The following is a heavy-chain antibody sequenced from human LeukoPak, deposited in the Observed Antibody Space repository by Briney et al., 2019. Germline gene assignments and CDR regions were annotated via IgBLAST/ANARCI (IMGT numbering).Heavy chain of an antibody. CDR2: ISSSSSYI. CDR3: ARHAFGRHYYYMDV. V-gene: IGHV3-21*01. J-gene: IGHJ6*03. Sequence: GGSLRLSCAASGFTFGTYGMNWVRQAPGKGLEWVSSISSSSSYIYYADSVKGRFTISRDNAKNSLYLQMNSLRAEDTAVYYCARHAFGRHYYYMDVWGKGTTVTISS. D-gene: IGHD3-10*01. CDR1: GFTFGTYG.